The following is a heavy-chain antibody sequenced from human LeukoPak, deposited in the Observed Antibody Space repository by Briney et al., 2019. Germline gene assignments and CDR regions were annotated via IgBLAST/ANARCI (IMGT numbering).Heavy chain of an antibody. CDR2: IYYSGST. CDR3: ARVGVSHGYSFLFDY. D-gene: IGHD5-18*01. V-gene: IGHV4-30-4*01. Sequence: PSETLSLTCTVSGGSISSGDYYWSWIHQPPGKGLEWIGYIYYSGSTYYNPSLKSRVTISVDTSKNQFSLKLSSVTAADTAVYYCARVGVSHGYSFLFDYWGQGTLVTVSS. CDR1: GGSISSGDYY. J-gene: IGHJ4*02.